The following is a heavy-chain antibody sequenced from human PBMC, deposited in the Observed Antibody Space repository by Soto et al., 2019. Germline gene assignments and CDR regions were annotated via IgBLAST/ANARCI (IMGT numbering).Heavy chain of an antibody. D-gene: IGHD3-16*02. CDR3: SHNGGRRKGADYVVGSYRLHWYDP. J-gene: IGHJ5*02. CDR1: GFSLSTIGVG. V-gene: IGHV2-5*02. CDR2: IYWDDDK. Sequence: QITLKESGPTLVKPTQTLTLTCTFSGFSLSTIGVGVGWIREPPGKALEWLAVIYWDDDKRYSPSLQSRLTITKDTSKNEVVLTMTNVDPVDTGTYYCSHNGGRRKGADYVVGSYRLHWYDPWGQGILVTVSS.